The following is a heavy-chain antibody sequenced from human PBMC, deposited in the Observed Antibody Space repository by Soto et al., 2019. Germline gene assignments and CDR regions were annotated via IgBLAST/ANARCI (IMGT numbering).Heavy chain of an antibody. CDR3: ARGFTFDT. J-gene: IGHJ5*02. D-gene: IGHD3-22*01. CDR1: GYTFVAYY. Sequence: EASVKVSCKASGYTFVAYYIHWVRQAPGQGLEWMGWINPNIGVTKYAQKFQGRFSMTRDTSITTAYMELSSLTSDDRAVYYCARGFTFDTWGQGTLVTVSS. V-gene: IGHV1-2*02. CDR2: INPNIGVT.